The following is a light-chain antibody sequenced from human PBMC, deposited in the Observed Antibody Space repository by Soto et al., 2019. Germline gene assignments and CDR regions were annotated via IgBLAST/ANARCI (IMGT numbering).Light chain of an antibody. CDR3: QQRSNWPPLT. CDR2: DAS. J-gene: IGKJ4*01. CDR1: QSVSSY. Sequence: EIVLTQSPATLSLSPGERATLSCRASQSVSSYLAWYQQKPGQAPRLLIYDASNRATGITARFSGSGSGTDFTLTISSLESEDFAVYYCQQRSNWPPLTFGGGTKVEIK. V-gene: IGKV3-11*01.